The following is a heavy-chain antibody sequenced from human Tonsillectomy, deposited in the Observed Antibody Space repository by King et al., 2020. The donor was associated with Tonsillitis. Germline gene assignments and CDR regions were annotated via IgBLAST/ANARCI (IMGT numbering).Heavy chain of an antibody. CDR3: ARDPGKYDFLNGPYGMDV. V-gene: IGHV3-11*01. D-gene: IGHD3-3*01. CDR2: ISSSGSAI. CDR1: GFTFSDFY. Sequence: VQLVESGGGLVKPGGSLRLSCAASGFTFSDFYMTWIRQAPGKGLEWVSHISSSGSAISYADSVKGRFTISRDIAKNSLSLQMNSLRAGDTAVYYCARDPGKYDFLNGPYGMDVWGQGTTVTVSS. J-gene: IGHJ6*02.